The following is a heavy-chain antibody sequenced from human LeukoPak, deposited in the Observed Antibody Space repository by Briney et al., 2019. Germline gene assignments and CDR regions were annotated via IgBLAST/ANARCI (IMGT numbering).Heavy chain of an antibody. Sequence: GGSLRLSCAASGFTFSSYWMHWVRHAPGKGLVWVSRINSDGSRTSYADSVKGRFTISRDNAKNTLYLQMNSLRAEDTAVYYCARVGARLGAFDIWGQGTMVTVSS. V-gene: IGHV3-74*01. J-gene: IGHJ3*02. CDR1: GFTFSSYW. CDR3: ARVGARLGAFDI. CDR2: INSDGSRT. D-gene: IGHD6-25*01.